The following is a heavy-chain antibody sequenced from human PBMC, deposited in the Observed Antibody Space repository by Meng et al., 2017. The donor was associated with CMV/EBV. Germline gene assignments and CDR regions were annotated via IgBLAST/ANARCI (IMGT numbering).Heavy chain of an antibody. D-gene: IGHD5-18*01. V-gene: IGHV3-11*04. Sequence: GGSLRLSCAASGFTFSDYYMSWIRQASGKGLEWVSYISSYDSTIYYADSVKGRFTISRDNAKNSLYLQMNSLRAEDTAVYYCAGGYSWEDAFDIWGQGTMVTVSS. J-gene: IGHJ3*02. CDR3: AGGYSWEDAFDI. CDR2: ISSYDSTI. CDR1: GFTFSDYY.